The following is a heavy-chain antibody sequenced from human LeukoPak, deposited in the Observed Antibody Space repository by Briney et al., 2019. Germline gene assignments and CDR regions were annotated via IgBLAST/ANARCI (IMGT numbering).Heavy chain of an antibody. Sequence: SETLSLTCTVSGGSISSYYWMWIRQSPGKGLEWIGEVDRSGNTNYNPSLKRRVTMSVDTSKNQFSLKLSSVTAADTAVYYCARHGSRLITGAVYYSYCMDVWGTGTPVTVSS. CDR1: GGSISSYY. CDR2: VDRSGNT. V-gene: IGHV4-34*01. J-gene: IGHJ6*03. CDR3: ARHGSRLITGAVYYSYCMDV. D-gene: IGHD7-27*01.